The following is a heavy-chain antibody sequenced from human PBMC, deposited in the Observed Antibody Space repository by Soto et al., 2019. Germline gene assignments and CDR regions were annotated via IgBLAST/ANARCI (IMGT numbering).Heavy chain of an antibody. Sequence: SETLSLTCGLSGSLPVGSLSTYFWTWIRQPPGKGLEWIGEINHSGSPNYSPSLRGRVTISLDTSKKQFSLNLSSVTAADMAVYFRARARFSQWSQDYYGLDVWGQGTTVTVSS. CDR1: GSLPVGSLSTYF. V-gene: IGHV4-34*01. D-gene: IGHD3-3*01. CDR2: INHSGSP. J-gene: IGHJ6*02. CDR3: ARARFSQWSQDYYGLDV.